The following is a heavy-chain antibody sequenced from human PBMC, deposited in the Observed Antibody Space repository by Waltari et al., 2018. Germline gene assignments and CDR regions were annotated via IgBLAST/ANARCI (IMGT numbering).Heavy chain of an antibody. CDR3: ARRGLTGTVFSYYYMDV. J-gene: IGHJ6*03. D-gene: IGHD1-20*01. Sequence: QVHLQQWGAGLLKPSETLSLTCAVYGGSFSGYYWRWIRQPPGKGLEWIGEINHSGSTNYKPSRQSRVTISVDTSKNQFSLKLSSVTAADTAVYFCARRGLTGTVFSYYYMDVWGKGTTVTVSS. CDR2: INHSGST. V-gene: IGHV4-34*01. CDR1: GGSFSGYY.